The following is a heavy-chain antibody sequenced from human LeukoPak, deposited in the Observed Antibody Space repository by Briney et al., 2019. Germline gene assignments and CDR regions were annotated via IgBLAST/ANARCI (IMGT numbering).Heavy chain of an antibody. Sequence: SETLSLTCTVSGGSISSSSFYWGWIRQPPGKGLEWTGSIYYSGSTYYNPSLKSRVTISVDTSKNQFSLKLSSVTAADTAVYYCARRTLLYSSSWYYFDYWGQGTRVTVSS. V-gene: IGHV4-39*01. CDR2: IYYSGST. CDR1: GGSISSSSFY. D-gene: IGHD6-13*01. CDR3: ARRTLLYSSSWYYFDY. J-gene: IGHJ4*02.